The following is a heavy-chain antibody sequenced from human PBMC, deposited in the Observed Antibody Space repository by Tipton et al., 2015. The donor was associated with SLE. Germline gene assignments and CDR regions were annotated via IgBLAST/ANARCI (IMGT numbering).Heavy chain of an antibody. Sequence: GSLRLSCAASGLTFSSYEMNWVRQAPGKGLEWVSHISSSGSTIYYADSVKGRFTISRDNAKNSLYLQMNSLRAEDTAVYYCAKGGKWLPQHYYFDYWGHGTLVTVSS. CDR3: AKGGKWLPQHYYFDY. J-gene: IGHJ4*01. CDR2: ISSSGSTI. D-gene: IGHD6-19*01. CDR1: GLTFSSYE. V-gene: IGHV3-48*03.